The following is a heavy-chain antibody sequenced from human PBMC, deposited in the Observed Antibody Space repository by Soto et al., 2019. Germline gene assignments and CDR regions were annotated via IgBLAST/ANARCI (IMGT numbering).Heavy chain of an antibody. CDR2: IIPIFGTA. CDR3: ARSLAGNSFDY. D-gene: IGHD6-13*01. Sequence: SVKGYCKTAGYSFSVYVMSWVRQAPGQGLEWMGGIIPIFGTANYAQKFQGRVTITADESTSTAYMELSSLRSEDTAVYYCARSLAGNSFDYWGQGNLVTVSS. J-gene: IGHJ4*02. CDR1: GYSFSVYV. V-gene: IGHV1-69*01.